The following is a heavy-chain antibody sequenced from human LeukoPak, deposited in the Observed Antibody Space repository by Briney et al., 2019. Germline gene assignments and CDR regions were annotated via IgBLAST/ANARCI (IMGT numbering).Heavy chain of an antibody. D-gene: IGHD3-10*01. Sequence: GGSLRLSCTASGFTFGDYAMSWIRQAPGKGLEWVSYISGSGTTMYYADSVKGPFTVSKDNGKNSLYLQMNSLRAEDTAVYYCATSTLSPGTIGSFDYWGQGPLVTVSS. CDR3: ATSTLSPGTIGSFDY. CDR2: ISGSGTTM. CDR1: GFTFGDYA. V-gene: IGHV3-11*04. J-gene: IGHJ4*02.